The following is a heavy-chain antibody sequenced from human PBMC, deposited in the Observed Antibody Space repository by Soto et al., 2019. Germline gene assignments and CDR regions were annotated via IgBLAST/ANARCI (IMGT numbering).Heavy chain of an antibody. CDR2: INHSGST. J-gene: IGHJ5*01. V-gene: IGHV4-34*01. CDR1: GGSFSGYY. D-gene: IGHD2-21*02. CDR3: ARCAGVYCVGGCYLNWFVS. Sequence: SETLSLTCAVYGGSFSGYYWSWIRQPPGKGLEWIGEINHSGSTNYNPSLKSRVTISVDTSKNQFSLKLSSVTAADTAVYYCARCAGVYCVGGCYLNWFVSWCQGTLVTVSS.